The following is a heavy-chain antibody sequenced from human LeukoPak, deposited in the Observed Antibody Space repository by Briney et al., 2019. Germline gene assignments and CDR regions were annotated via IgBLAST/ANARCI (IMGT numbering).Heavy chain of an antibody. J-gene: IGHJ3*02. CDR1: GYTFTSYY. Sequence: GASVKVSCKASGYTFTSYYMHWVRQAPGQGLEWMGIINPSGGSTSYAQKFQGRVTMTRDTSTSTVYMELSSLRSEDTAVYYCARAIRITIFGAPTGDAFDIWGQGTMVTVSS. D-gene: IGHD3-3*01. CDR3: ARAIRITIFGAPTGDAFDI. CDR2: INPSGGST. V-gene: IGHV1-46*01.